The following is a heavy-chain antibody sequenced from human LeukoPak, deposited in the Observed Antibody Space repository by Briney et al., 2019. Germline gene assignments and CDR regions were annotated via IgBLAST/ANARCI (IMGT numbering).Heavy chain of an antibody. V-gene: IGHV3-30*18. D-gene: IGHD1-26*01. CDR3: AKVGRGYPTSWWYFDV. CDR2: ISYDGKTE. J-gene: IGHJ2*01. CDR1: GFIFSTHG. Sequence: GGSLRLSCGASGFIFSTHGMHWVRQAPGNGLEWVAVISYDGKTEYYADSVRGRFTISRDNSKNTVYLQVNSLRAEDTAVYYCAKVGRGYPTSWWYFDVWGRGTLVTVSS.